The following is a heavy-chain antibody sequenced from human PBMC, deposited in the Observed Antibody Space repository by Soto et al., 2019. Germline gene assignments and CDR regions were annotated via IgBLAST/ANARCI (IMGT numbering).Heavy chain of an antibody. D-gene: IGHD1-7*01. CDR2: IYRTGRT. J-gene: IGHJ4*02. CDR3: ASRDPGTSVDY. Sequence: QVQLQESGPGLVKPSGTLSLTCAVSGGSFTSNNWWTWVRQPPGQGLEWIGEIYRTGRTNYNPSLKSRVPISLDKSENQCSLTVTSLTAADTAVYYGASRDPGTSVDYWGQGTLVTVSS. V-gene: IGHV4-4*02. CDR1: GGSFTSNNW.